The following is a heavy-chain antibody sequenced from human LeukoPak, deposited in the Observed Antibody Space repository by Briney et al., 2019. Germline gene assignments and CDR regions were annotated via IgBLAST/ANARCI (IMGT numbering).Heavy chain of an antibody. V-gene: IGHV4-61*01. J-gene: IGHJ5*02. CDR1: GGSISGSSYY. CDR3: ARVLWFGELLAHP. Sequence: SETLSLTCTVSGGSISGSSYYWSWIRQPPGKGLEWFGYIYYSGSTNYNPSLKSRVTISVDTSKNQFSLKLSSVTAADTAVYYCARVLWFGELLAHPWGQGTLVTVSS. CDR2: IYYSGST. D-gene: IGHD3-10*01.